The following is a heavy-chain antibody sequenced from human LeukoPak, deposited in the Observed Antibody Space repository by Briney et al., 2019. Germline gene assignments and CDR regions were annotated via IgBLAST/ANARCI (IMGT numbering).Heavy chain of an antibody. CDR3: AKLGGGYDYIDH. Sequence: GGFLRLSCAASGFTFSSYAMSWVRQAPGKGLEWVSAIIGSGGSTYYADSVKGRFTISRDNSKNTLYLQMNSLRAEDTAVYYCAKLGGGYDYIDHWGQGTLVTVSS. CDR1: GFTFSSYA. V-gene: IGHV3-23*01. CDR2: IIGSGGST. D-gene: IGHD5-12*01. J-gene: IGHJ4*02.